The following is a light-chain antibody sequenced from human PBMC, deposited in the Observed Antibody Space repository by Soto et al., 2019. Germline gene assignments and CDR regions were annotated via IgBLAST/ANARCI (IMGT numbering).Light chain of an antibody. J-gene: IGLJ1*01. V-gene: IGLV2-14*01. CDR3: NSWTRSSTYI. CDR1: SSDVGGYNY. CDR2: EVS. Sequence: QSALTQPASVSGAPGQASTISCTGTSSDVGGYNYVTWHQQHPGKVPKLIIYEVSNRPSGVSDRFSGSKSGNTASLTISGLQAEDEADYYCNSWTRSSTYIFGTGTKVTVL.